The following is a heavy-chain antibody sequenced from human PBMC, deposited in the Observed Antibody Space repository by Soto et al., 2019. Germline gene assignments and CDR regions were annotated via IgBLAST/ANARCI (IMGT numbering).Heavy chain of an antibody. D-gene: IGHD2-2*01. CDR2: ISAYNGNT. CDR1: GYTFTSYG. CDR3: AREVVVVPAAIDYYYYGMDV. J-gene: IGHJ6*02. Sequence: SVKVSCKASGYTFTSYGISWVRQAPGQGLEWMGWISAYNGNTNYAQKLQGRVTMTTDTSTSTAYMELRSLRSDDTAVYYCAREVVVVPAAIDYYYYGMDVWGQGTTVTVSS. V-gene: IGHV1-18*01.